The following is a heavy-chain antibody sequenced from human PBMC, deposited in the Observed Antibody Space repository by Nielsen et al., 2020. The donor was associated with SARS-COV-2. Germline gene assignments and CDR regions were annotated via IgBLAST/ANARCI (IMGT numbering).Heavy chain of an antibody. CDR2: IIPIFGTA. CDR1: GGTFSSYA. V-gene: IGHV1-69*13. J-gene: IGHJ4*02. Sequence: SVKVFCKASGGTFSSYAISWVRQAPGQGLEWMGGIIPIFGTANYAQKFQGRVTITADESTSTAYMELSSLRSEDTAVYYCARGLGRTAAATGLDYWGQGTLVTVSS. D-gene: IGHD6-13*01. CDR3: ARGLGRTAAATGLDY.